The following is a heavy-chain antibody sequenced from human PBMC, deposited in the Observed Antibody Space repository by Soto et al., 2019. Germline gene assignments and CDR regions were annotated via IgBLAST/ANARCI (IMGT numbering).Heavy chain of an antibody. D-gene: IGHD3-3*01. CDR1: GGSISSSSYY. Sequence: PSETLSLTCTVSGGSISSSSYYWGWIRQPPGKGLEWIGSIYYSGSTYYNPSLKSRVTISVDTSKNQFSLKLSSVTAADTAVYYCARLGPLLRFLEWLDTDPYYFDYWGQGTLVTVSS. V-gene: IGHV4-39*01. CDR2: IYYSGST. J-gene: IGHJ4*02. CDR3: ARLGPLLRFLEWLDTDPYYFDY.